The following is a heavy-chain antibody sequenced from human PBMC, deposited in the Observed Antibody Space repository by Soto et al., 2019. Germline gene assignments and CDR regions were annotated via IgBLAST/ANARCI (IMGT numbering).Heavy chain of an antibody. J-gene: IGHJ1*01. Sequence: QVQLQESGPGLVKPSETLSLTCTVSGGSISSYYWSWIRQPAGKGLEWIGRIYTSGSTNYNPSLKSRVTMSVDTSKNQFSLKLSSVTAADTAVYYCASYYYDSSGYYFGYFQHWGQGTLVTVSS. D-gene: IGHD3-22*01. CDR3: ASYYYDSSGYYFGYFQH. CDR1: GGSISSYY. V-gene: IGHV4-4*07. CDR2: IYTSGST.